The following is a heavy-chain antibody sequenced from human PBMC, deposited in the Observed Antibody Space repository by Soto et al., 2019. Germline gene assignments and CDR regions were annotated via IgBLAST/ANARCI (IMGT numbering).Heavy chain of an antibody. Sequence: EVQLVQSGAEVKKPGESLRISCKASGYNFARSSIGWVRQMPGNGLEWVAIIYPGSSEITYSPSFQGRVILSADMSIVTAYMQGSSLKASDTGFYYCAPYYNYWKIWGQGTLVTVSS. CDR2: IYPGSSEI. CDR1: GYNFARSS. D-gene: IGHD3-3*01. CDR3: APYYNYWKI. J-gene: IGHJ4*02. V-gene: IGHV5-51*01.